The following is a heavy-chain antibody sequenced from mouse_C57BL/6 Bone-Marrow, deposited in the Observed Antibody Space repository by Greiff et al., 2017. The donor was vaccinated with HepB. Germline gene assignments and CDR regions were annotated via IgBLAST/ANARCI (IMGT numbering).Heavy chain of an antibody. J-gene: IGHJ1*03. CDR3: ARWGSSTYWYFDV. D-gene: IGHD1-1*01. V-gene: IGHV1-80*01. CDR1: GYAFSSYW. CDR2: IGPGSGST. Sequence: QVQLKESGAELVKPGASVKISCKASGYAFSSYWMNWVKQRPGKGLEWIGKIGPGSGSTYYNEKFKGKATLTADKSSSTAYMQLSSLTSEDSAVYFCARWGSSTYWYFDVWGTGTTVTVSS.